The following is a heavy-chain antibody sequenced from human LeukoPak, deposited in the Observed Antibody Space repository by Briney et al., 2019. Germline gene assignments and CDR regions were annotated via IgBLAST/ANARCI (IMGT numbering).Heavy chain of an antibody. CDR3: ASTTGTTQSDAFDI. CDR1: GYTFTGYY. D-gene: IGHD1-1*01. Sequence: ASXXVSCKASGYTFTGYYMHWVRQAPGQGLEWMGWINPNSGGTNYAQKFQGRVTMTRDTSISTAHMELSRLRSDDTAVYYCASTTGTTQSDAFDIWGQGTMVTVSS. J-gene: IGHJ3*02. CDR2: INPNSGGT. V-gene: IGHV1-2*02.